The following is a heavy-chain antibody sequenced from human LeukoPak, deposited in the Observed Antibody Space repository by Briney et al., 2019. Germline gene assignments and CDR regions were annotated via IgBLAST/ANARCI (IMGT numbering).Heavy chain of an antibody. CDR2: ISYVESTK. D-gene: IGHD6-13*01. CDR3: ARDAKDWTRSSSYYGMDV. CDR1: GFTFSSYT. V-gene: IGHV3-30*03. J-gene: IGHJ6*02. Sequence: PGGSLRLSCAASGFTFSSYTIHWVRQAPGKGLEWVAAISYVESTKYFADSVKGRFTISRDNSKNTVYLQMNSLRAEDTALYHCARDAKDWTRSSSYYGMDVWGQGTAVTVSS.